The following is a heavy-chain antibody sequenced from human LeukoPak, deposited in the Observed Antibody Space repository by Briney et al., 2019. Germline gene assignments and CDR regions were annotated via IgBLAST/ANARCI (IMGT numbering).Heavy chain of an antibody. CDR2: VDGGGGGT. Sequence: GGSLRLSCAASGFTLSSYAMTWVRQAPGRGLEWVSSVDGGGGGTYYADSVKGRFTISRDDSKDTLYLQMNGLRAEDTAVYFCAKQSAGSAAWYSLHYDFWGQGTLVTVSS. V-gene: IGHV3-23*01. D-gene: IGHD6-13*01. CDR3: AKQSAGSAAWYSLHYDF. J-gene: IGHJ4*02. CDR1: GFTLSSYA.